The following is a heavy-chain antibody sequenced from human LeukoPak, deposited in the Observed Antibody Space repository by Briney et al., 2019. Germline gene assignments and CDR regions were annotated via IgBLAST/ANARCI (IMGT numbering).Heavy chain of an antibody. CDR2: ISAYGNT. D-gene: IGHD2-2*01. CDR3: ARVEAYCSRTSCHDY. Sequence: ASVKVSCKTSGYTFTIYGISWVRQAPGQGLEWMGLISAYGNTNYAQNLQGRVTMTTDTSRSTAYMELRSLRSDDTALYYCARVEAYCSRTSCHDYWGQGTLVTVSS. V-gene: IGHV1-18*01. CDR1: GYTFTIYG. J-gene: IGHJ4*02.